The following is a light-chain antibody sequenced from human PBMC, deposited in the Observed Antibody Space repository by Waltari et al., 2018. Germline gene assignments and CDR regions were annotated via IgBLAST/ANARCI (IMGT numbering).Light chain of an antibody. CDR1: SSNIGTNY. V-gene: IGLV1-51*01. CDR3: ATWDTSLSGGV. CDR2: DNN. Sequence: QSVLTPPPSVSAAPGQEVTIFCSGSSSNIGTNYLSWYQQLPGTAPKLLIYDNNERPSGIPDRFSGSKSGTSATLDITGLQTEDEANYYCATWDTSLSGGVFGGGTKLTVL. J-gene: IGLJ2*01.